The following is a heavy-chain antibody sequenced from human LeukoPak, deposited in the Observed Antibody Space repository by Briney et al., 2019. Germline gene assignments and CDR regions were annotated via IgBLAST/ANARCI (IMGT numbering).Heavy chain of an antibody. CDR3: AKGRVGTKGVLEH. J-gene: IGHJ1*01. Sequence: PGGSLRLSCAASGLTFSEYAMSWVRQVPGMGLEWVSPIGISGGSTKYADSVRGRVTISSDNSKITLYLQINSLRVDATDLSYCAKGRVGTKGVLEHWGQGTLVTLSA. V-gene: IGHV3-23*01. D-gene: IGHD1-7*01. CDR1: GLTFSEYA. CDR2: IGISGGST.